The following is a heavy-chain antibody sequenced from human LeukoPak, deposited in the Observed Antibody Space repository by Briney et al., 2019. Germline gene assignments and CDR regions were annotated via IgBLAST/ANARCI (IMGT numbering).Heavy chain of an antibody. D-gene: IGHD3-9*01. CDR1: GGSISSSSYY. J-gene: IGHJ4*02. Sequence: PSETLSLTCTVSGGSISSSSYYWVWIRQPPGKGLEWIGSIYYSGSTYYNPSLKSRVTISVDTSKNQFSLKLSCVTAADTAVYYCARVLRYFDWLPNYYFDYWGQGTLVTVSS. CDR3: ARVLRYFDWLPNYYFDY. CDR2: IYYSGST. V-gene: IGHV4-39*07.